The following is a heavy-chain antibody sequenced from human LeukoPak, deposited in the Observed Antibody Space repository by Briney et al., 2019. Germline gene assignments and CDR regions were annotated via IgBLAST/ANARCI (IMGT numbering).Heavy chain of an antibody. CDR2: IYYSGST. CDR3: ASTAVYYYGSGSYYPMFYDY. D-gene: IGHD3-10*01. Sequence: SETLSLTCAVSGGSISSGGYSWSWIRQPPGKGLEWIGYIYYSGSTYYNPSLKSRVTISVDTSKNQFSLKLSSVTAADTAVYYCASTAVYYYGSGSYYPMFYDYWGQGTLVTVSS. CDR1: GGSISSGGYS. J-gene: IGHJ4*02. V-gene: IGHV4-30-2*05.